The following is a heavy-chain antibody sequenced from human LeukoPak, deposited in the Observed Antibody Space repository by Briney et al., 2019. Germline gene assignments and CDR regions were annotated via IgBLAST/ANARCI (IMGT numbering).Heavy chain of an antibody. D-gene: IGHD3-22*01. CDR3: ARDSKWDYDSHFDY. J-gene: IGHJ4*02. CDR1: GYTFTSYG. V-gene: IGHV1-18*01. CDR2: ISAYNGNT. Sequence: ASVKVSCKASGYTFTSYGISWVRQAPGQGPEWMGWISAYNGNTNYAQKLQGRVTMTTDTSTSTAYMELRSLRSDDTAVYYCARDSKWDYDSHFDYWGQGTLVTVSS.